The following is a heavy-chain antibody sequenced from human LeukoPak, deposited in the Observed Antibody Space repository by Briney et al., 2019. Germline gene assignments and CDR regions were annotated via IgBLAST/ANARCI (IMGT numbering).Heavy chain of an antibody. CDR2: IYYSGST. D-gene: IGHD6-13*01. J-gene: IGHJ6*04. V-gene: IGHV4-30-4*01. Sequence: PSETLSLTCTVSGGSISSGDYYWSWIRQPPGKGLEWIGYIYYSGSTYYNPSLKRRVTISVDTSKNQFSLKLSSVTAADTAVYYCARDRLIAAAGTLAGMDVWGKGTTVTVSS. CDR1: GGSISSGDYY. CDR3: ARDRLIAAAGTLAGMDV.